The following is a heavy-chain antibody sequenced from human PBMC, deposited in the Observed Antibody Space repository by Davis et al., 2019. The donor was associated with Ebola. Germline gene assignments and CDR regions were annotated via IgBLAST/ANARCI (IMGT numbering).Heavy chain of an antibody. CDR3: ARSTIFGVVPNH. CDR2: INPSGGST. D-gene: IGHD3-3*01. CDR1: GSTFTSDY. Sequence: ASVKVSCKASGSTFTSDYMHWVRQAPGQGLEWMGIINPSGGSTDYAQKFQGRVIMTRDTSTSTVYMELSSLRSEDTAVYYCARSTIFGVVPNHWGQGTLVTVSS. J-gene: IGHJ5*02. V-gene: IGHV1-46*01.